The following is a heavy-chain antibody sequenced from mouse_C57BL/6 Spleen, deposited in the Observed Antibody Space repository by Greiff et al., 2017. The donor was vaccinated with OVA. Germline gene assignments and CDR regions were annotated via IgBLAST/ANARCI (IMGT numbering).Heavy chain of an antibody. D-gene: IGHD3-2*02. CDR1: GYTFTSYG. V-gene: IGHV1-81*01. J-gene: IGHJ4*01. CDR2: IYPRSGNT. CDR3: ARYIPDSSGYDYAMDY. Sequence: QVQLQQSGAELARPGASVKLSCKASGYTFTSYGISWVKQRTGQGLEWIGEIYPRSGNTYYNEKFKGKATLTADKSSSTAYMELRSLTSEDSAVYFCARYIPDSSGYDYAMDYWGQGTSVTVSS.